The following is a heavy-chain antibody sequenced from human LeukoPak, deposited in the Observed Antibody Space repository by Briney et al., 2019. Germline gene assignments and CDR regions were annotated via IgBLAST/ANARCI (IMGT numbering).Heavy chain of an antibody. Sequence: QPGRSLRLSCAASGFTFSSYGMHWVRRVPGKGLEWVSYISGSSGTVYYADSVKGRFTISRDNAKNLLYLQMNSLRDDDTVVYYCGRVYWYSSGWYSDYWGQGTLVTVSS. V-gene: IGHV3-48*02. J-gene: IGHJ4*02. CDR3: GRVYWYSSGWYSDY. CDR1: GFTFSSYG. CDR2: ISGSSGTV. D-gene: IGHD6-19*01.